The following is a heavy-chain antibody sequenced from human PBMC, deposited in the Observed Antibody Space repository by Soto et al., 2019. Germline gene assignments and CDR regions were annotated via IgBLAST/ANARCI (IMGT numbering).Heavy chain of an antibody. V-gene: IGHV3-23*01. Sequence: EVRLLESGGGLVQPGGSLRLSCATSGFTFINYAMSWVRQAPGKGLEWVSAISGGGDGRFYADSVKGRFTVSRDNSKNTLYLQLSSLRADDTALYYCAQDTFSGFDPWFDPWGQGTLVTVSS. CDR1: GFTFINYA. CDR3: AQDTFSGFDPWFDP. D-gene: IGHD5-12*01. J-gene: IGHJ5*02. CDR2: ISGGGDGR.